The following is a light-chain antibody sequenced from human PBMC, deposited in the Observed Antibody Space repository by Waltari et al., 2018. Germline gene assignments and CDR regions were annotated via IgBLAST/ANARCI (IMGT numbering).Light chain of an antibody. Sequence: EIVLTQSPGTLSLSPGERATLSCRASQSVSSSYLAWYQQKPGQAPRLLIYGASSRATGIPDRFSGSGSGTDFTLSISRLEPEDFAVYYGQQYGSSPPGTFGQGTKVEIK. V-gene: IGKV3-20*01. CDR3: QQYGSSPPGT. J-gene: IGKJ1*01. CDR1: QSVSSSY. CDR2: GAS.